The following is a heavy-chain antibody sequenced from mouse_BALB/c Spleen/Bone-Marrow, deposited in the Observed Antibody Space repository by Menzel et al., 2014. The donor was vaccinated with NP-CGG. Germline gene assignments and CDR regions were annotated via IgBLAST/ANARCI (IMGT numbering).Heavy chain of an antibody. CDR1: GISITTGNYR. J-gene: IGHJ2*01. Sequence: VQLQQSGPGLVKPSQTVSLTCTVTGISITTGNYRWSWIRQFPGNKLEWIGYIYYSGTITYNPSLTSRTTITRDTSKSQYFLEIISLTAEDTHPYSTARGALISPRCIDYWGPSTTLTVSS. D-gene: IGHD1-1*01. CDR3: ARGALISPRCIDY. V-gene: IGHV3-5*02. CDR2: IYYSGTI.